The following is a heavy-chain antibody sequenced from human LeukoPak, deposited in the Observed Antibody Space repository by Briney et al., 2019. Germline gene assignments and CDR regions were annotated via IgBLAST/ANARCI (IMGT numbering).Heavy chain of an antibody. CDR2: IYYSGST. CDR3: ARGGYCSGGSCYLYYFDY. J-gene: IGHJ4*02. D-gene: IGHD2-15*01. V-gene: IGHV4-59*01. CDR1: GGSISSYY. Sequence: SETLSLTCTVSGGSISSYYWSWIRQPPGKGLEWIGYIYYSGSTIYNPSLKSRVTISVDTSKNQFSLKLSSVTAADTAVYYCARGGYCSGGSCYLYYFDYWGQGTLVTVSS.